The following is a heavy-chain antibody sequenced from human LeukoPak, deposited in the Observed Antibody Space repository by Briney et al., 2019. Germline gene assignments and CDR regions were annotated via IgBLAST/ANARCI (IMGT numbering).Heavy chain of an antibody. CDR3: ARVGSGWN. V-gene: IGHV3-30*04. CDR2: ISYDGSNK. Sequence: GRSLRLSCAASGFTFSSYAMHWVRQAPGKGLEWVAVISYDGSNKYYADSVKGRFTISRDNSKNTLYLQMNSLRAEDTAVYYCARVGSGWNWGQGTLVTVSS. CDR1: GFTFSSYA. J-gene: IGHJ4*02. D-gene: IGHD6-19*01.